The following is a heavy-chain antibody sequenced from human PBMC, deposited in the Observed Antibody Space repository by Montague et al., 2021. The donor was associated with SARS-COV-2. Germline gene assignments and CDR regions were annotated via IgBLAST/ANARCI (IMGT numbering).Heavy chain of an antibody. D-gene: IGHD3-10*01. CDR2: ANHSGVT. V-gene: IGHV4-34*01. J-gene: IGHJ6*03. Sequence: SETRSLTCAVYGGSLSGPYWSWIRQSPGKGLELIGEANHSGVTNYNPSLKSRVAISVDTSKNQFSLKLNSVTAADTAVYYCARALFSRRGVYITTYYYSYYMDAWGTGTTVTVSS. CDR3: ARALFSRRGVYITTYYYSYYMDA. CDR1: GGSLSGPY.